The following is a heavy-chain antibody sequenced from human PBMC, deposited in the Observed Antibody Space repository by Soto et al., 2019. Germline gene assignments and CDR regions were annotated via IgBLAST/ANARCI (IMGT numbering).Heavy chain of an antibody. Sequence: PSETLSLTCTVAGGSISSYYWSWIRQPTGKGLEWIGRIYTSGSTNYNPSLKSRVTMSLDTSKNRFSLKLSSVSTADTAVYYCARVVAAAHHNCFDPCRQGTMVTVSS. J-gene: IGHJ5*02. V-gene: IGHV4-4*07. CDR1: GGSISSYY. D-gene: IGHD2-15*01. CDR2: IYTSGST. CDR3: ARVVAAAHHNCFDP.